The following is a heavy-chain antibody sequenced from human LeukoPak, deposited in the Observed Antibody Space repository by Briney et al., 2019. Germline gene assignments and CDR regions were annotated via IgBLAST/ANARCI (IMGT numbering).Heavy chain of an antibody. CDR3: ATDAVVTYHDY. J-gene: IGHJ4*02. CDR2: ISSSSNYI. D-gene: IGHD2-15*01. Sequence: GGSLRLSCAASGFTFSSYSMTWVRQTPGKGLEWVSSISSSSNYIYYADSVKGRFTISRDNAKNSLYLQMNSLRAEDTAVYYCATDAVVTYHDYWGQGTLVTVSS. CDR1: GFTFSSYS. V-gene: IGHV3-21*01.